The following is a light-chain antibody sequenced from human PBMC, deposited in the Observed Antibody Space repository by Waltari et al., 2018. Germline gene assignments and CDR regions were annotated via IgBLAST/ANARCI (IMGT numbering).Light chain of an antibody. CDR3: QQSYSFPET. J-gene: IGKJ3*01. V-gene: IGKV1-39*01. Sequence: DIQMTQSPSSLSASVVDRVTVTCRASQGISNFFNGYQQKPGKAPNLLIYTASNLQSGVPSMFSGDGSRTEFTLTISSLQPEEFATYYCQQSYSFPETFGPGTKVDV. CDR2: TAS. CDR1: QGISNF.